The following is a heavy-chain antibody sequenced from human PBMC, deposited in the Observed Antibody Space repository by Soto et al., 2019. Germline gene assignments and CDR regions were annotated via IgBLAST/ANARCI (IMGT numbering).Heavy chain of an antibody. Sequence: ASETLSLTCTVSGGSISSSNYYWGWIRQPPGKGLEWIGSIYYSGSTYYNPSLKSRVTISVDTSKNQFSLKLSSVTAADTAVYYRARVLRFLEWSPHYYYGMDVWGQGTTVTVSS. CDR2: IYYSGST. D-gene: IGHD3-3*01. CDR3: ARVLRFLEWSPHYYYGMDV. CDR1: GGSISSSNYY. J-gene: IGHJ6*02. V-gene: IGHV4-39*01.